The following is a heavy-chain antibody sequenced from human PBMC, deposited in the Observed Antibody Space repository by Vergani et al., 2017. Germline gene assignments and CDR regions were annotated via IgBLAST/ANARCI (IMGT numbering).Heavy chain of an antibody. CDR2: ISSSSSYI. J-gene: IGHJ4*02. CDR1: GFTFSSYS. CDR3: ASKVTIFGVADSGGVDN. D-gene: IGHD3-3*01. V-gene: IGHV3-21*01. Sequence: EVQLVESGGGLVKPGGSLRLSCAASGFTFSSYSMNWVRQAPGKGLEWVSSISSSSSYIYYADSVKGRFTISRDNAKNSLYLQMNSLRAEDTAVYYCASKVTIFGVADSGGVDNWGQGTLVTVSS.